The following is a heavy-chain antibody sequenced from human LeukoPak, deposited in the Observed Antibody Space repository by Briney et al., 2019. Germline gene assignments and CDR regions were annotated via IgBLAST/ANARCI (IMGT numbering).Heavy chain of an antibody. CDR3: AGGLRGAFDI. CDR1: GFTFSSYS. CDR2: ISGSSSTI. Sequence: HPGRSLRLSCAASGFTFSSYSMNWVRQAPGKGLEWVSYISGSSSTIYFADSVKGRFTISRDNAKNSLYLQMNSLRAEDTAVYYCAGGLRGAFDIWGQGTMVTVSS. V-gene: IGHV3-48*01. J-gene: IGHJ3*02. D-gene: IGHD4-17*01.